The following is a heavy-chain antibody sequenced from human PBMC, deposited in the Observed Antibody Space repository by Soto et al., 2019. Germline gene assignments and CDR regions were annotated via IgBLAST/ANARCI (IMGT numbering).Heavy chain of an antibody. CDR1: GFSLSTSGEG. CDR2: TYWDDDK. CDR3: AHRQRTVYFDY. Sequence: SGPTPGNPTQTLTLTCTFSGFSLSTSGEGVGWIRQPPGKALEWLALTYWDDDKRYSPSLKSRLTITKDTSKNQVVLTMTNMDPVDTATYYCAHRQRTVYFDYWGQGTLVTVSS. D-gene: IGHD4-17*01. J-gene: IGHJ4*02. V-gene: IGHV2-5*02.